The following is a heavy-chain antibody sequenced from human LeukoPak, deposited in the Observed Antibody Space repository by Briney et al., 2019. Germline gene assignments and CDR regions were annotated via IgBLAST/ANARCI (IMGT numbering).Heavy chain of an antibody. CDR3: ARGLYYYDSSGYYYFDY. CDR1: GGSISSYY. CDR2: IYYSGST. D-gene: IGHD3-22*01. J-gene: IGHJ4*02. Sequence: SETLSLTCTVSGGSISSYYWSWIRHPPGKGLEWIGYIYYSGSTNYNPSLKSRVTISVDTSKNQFSLKLSSVTAADTAVYYCARGLYYYDSSGYYYFDYWGQGTLVTVSS. V-gene: IGHV4-59*01.